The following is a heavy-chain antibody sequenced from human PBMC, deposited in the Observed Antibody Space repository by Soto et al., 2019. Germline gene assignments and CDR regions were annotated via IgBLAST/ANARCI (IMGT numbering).Heavy chain of an antibody. D-gene: IGHD3-10*01. V-gene: IGHV4-34*01. CDR3: ARVSGIYYYGMDV. Sequence: SETLTLTCAVYGGSFGGYYWSWIRQPPGKGLEWIGEINHSGSTNYNPSLKSRVTISVDTSKNQVSLKLSSVTAADTAVYYCARVSGIYYYGMDVWGQGTAVT. J-gene: IGHJ6*02. CDR1: GGSFGGYY. CDR2: INHSGST.